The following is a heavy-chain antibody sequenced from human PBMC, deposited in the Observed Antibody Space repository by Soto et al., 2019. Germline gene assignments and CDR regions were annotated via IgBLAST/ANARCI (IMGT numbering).Heavy chain of an antibody. CDR3: PRGRDTPNPDDRDGGGYEGSYS. CDR1: GYTFTSYG. V-gene: IGHV1-18*01. CDR2: ISAYNGNT. D-gene: IGHD3-22*01. Sequence: ASVKVSCKASGYTFTSYGISWVRQAPGQGLEWMGWISAYNGNTNYAQKLQGRVTMTTDTSTSTAYMELRSLRSDDTAVYYCPRGRDTPNPDDRDGGGYEGSYSWGQGTLDTVTT. J-gene: IGHJ4*02.